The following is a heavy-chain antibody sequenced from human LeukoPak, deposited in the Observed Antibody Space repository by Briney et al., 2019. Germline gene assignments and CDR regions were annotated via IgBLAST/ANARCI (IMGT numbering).Heavy chain of an antibody. CDR3: AKDRSGPAEH. J-gene: IGHJ1*01. CDR1: GFSFSSYG. CDR2: IQYDGSNK. Sequence: PGGSLRLSCAASGFSFSSYGMHWVRQAPGKGLEWVAFIQYDGSNKYYADSVKGRFTISRDNSKDTLYLQMNSLRAEDTAVCYCAKDRSGPAEHWGQGTLVTVSS. V-gene: IGHV3-30*02.